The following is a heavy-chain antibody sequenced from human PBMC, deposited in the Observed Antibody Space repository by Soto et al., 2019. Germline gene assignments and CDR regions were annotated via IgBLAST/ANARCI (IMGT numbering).Heavy chain of an antibody. D-gene: IGHD2-15*01. CDR1: GGTFSSYT. CDR3: ASSLYDCSGGSCVDYYYYYMDV. V-gene: IGHV1-69*02. J-gene: IGHJ6*03. CDR2: IIPILGIA. Sequence: GASVKVSCKAPGGTFSSYTISWVRQAPGQGLEWMGRIIPILGIANYAQKFQGRVTITADKSTSTAYMELSSLRSEDTAVYYCASSLYDCSGGSCVDYYYYYMDVWGKGTTVTVSS.